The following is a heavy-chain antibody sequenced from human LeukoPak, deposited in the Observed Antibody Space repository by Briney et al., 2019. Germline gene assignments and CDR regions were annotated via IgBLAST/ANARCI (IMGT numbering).Heavy chain of an antibody. V-gene: IGHV4-59*01. Sequence: SETLSLTCTVSGGSITSYYWSWIRQPPGKGLECIGYIYYRGTTYYNPSLKSRVTISVDTSKNQFSLKLSSVTAADTAVYYCARVRRDGYNSPDYWGQGTLVTVSS. CDR3: ARVRRDGYNSPDY. D-gene: IGHD5-24*01. CDR1: GGSITSYY. J-gene: IGHJ4*02. CDR2: IYYRGTT.